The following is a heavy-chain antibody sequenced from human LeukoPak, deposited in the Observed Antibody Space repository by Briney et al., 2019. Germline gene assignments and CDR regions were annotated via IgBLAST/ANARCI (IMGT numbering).Heavy chain of an antibody. CDR3: AKDRHYYDP. V-gene: IGHV3-23*01. Sequence: GGSLRLSCAASGFTFDDYGMSWVRQAPGKGLEWVSGISGSGGSTYYADSVKGRFTISRDNPKNTLYLQMNSLRAEDTAVYYCAKDRHYYDPWGQGTLVTVSS. CDR1: GFTFDDYG. CDR2: ISGSGGST. D-gene: IGHD1-26*01. J-gene: IGHJ5*02.